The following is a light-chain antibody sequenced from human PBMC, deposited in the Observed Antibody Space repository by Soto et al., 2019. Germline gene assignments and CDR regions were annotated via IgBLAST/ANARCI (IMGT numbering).Light chain of an antibody. J-gene: IGKJ4*01. CDR3: QQYNKWPLT. V-gene: IGKV3-15*01. CDR2: GAF. Sequence: EIVMTQSPATLSVSPGERATLSCRASQSVSSNLAWYQQKPGQAPRLLIYGAFTRAAGIPARFSGSGSGTDYSLTVSSLESEDFAVYYCQQYNKWPLTFGGGTKVEIK. CDR1: QSVSSN.